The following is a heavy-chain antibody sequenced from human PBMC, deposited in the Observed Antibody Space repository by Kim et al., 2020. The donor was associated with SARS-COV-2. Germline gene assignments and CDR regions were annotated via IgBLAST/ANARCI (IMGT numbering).Heavy chain of an antibody. V-gene: IGHV4-59*08. Sequence: SETLSLTCTVSGGSISSYYWSWIRQPPGKGLEWIGYIYYSGSTNYNPSLKSRVTISVDTSKNQFSLKLSSVTAADTAVYYCARQEAFDGYKYPGAFDIWG. J-gene: IGHJ3*02. CDR2: IYYSGST. D-gene: IGHD5-12*01. CDR3: ARQEAFDGYKYPGAFDI. CDR1: GGSISSYY.